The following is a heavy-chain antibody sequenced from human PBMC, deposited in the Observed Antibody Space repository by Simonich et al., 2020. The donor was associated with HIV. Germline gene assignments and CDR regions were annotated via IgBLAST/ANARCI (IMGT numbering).Heavy chain of an antibody. CDR3: ARRHPTTVTTPYFDY. CDR2: INHSGST. D-gene: IGHD4-17*01. Sequence: QVQLQQWGAGLLKPSETLSLTCAVYGGSFSGYYWSWIRQPPGQGLEWMGEINHSGSTNYNPSLKSRVTISVDTSKNQFSLKLSSVTAADTAVYYCARRHPTTVTTPYFDYWGQGTLVTVSS. J-gene: IGHJ4*02. CDR1: GGSFSGYY. V-gene: IGHV4-34*01.